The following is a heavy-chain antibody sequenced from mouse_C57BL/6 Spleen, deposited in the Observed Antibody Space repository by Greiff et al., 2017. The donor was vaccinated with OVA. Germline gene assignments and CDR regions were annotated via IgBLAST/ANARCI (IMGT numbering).Heavy chain of an antibody. CDR3: ARRGDYYGSSYIYAMDY. CDR2: ISGGGGNT. J-gene: IGHJ4*01. D-gene: IGHD1-1*01. CDR1: GFTFSSYT. V-gene: IGHV5-9*01. Sequence: DVKLVESGGGLVKPGGSLKLSCTASGFTFSSYTMSWVRQTPEKRLEWVATISGGGGNTYYPDSVKGRFTISRDNAKNTLYLQMSSLRSEDTALYYCARRGDYYGSSYIYAMDYWGQGTSVTVSS.